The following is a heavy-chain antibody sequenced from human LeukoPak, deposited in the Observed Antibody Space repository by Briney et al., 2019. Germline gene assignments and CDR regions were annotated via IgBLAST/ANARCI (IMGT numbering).Heavy chain of an antibody. CDR1: GFSFSSYG. D-gene: IGHD3-10*01. J-gene: IGHJ6*02. V-gene: IGHV3-33*01. Sequence: GGSLRLSCAASGFSFSSYGMHWVRQAPGKGLEWVAVIWYDGSNKYYADSVQGRFTISRDNSKNTLSLQMNSLRDEDTAVYYCARVGRGLYSMDVWGQGTTVTVSS. CDR2: IWYDGSNK. CDR3: ARVGRGLYSMDV.